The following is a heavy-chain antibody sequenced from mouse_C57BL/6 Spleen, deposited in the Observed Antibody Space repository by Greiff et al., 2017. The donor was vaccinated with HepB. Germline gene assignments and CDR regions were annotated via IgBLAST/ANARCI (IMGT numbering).Heavy chain of an antibody. CDR1: GYTFTSYW. Sequence: QVQLKQPGAELVKPGASVKLSCKASGYTFTSYWMHWVKQRPGQGLEWIGMIHPNSGSTNYNEKFKSKATLTVDKSSSTAYMQLSSLTSEDSAVYYCAREDYGSSYPYFDYWGQGTTLTVSS. D-gene: IGHD1-1*01. V-gene: IGHV1-64*01. J-gene: IGHJ2*01. CDR2: IHPNSGST. CDR3: AREDYGSSYPYFDY.